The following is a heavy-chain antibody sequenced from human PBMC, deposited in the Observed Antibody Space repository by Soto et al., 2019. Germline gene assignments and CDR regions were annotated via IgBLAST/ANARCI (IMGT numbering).Heavy chain of an antibody. Sequence: SETLSLTCTVSGGSISSSSYYWGWIRQPPGKGLEWIGSIYYSGSTYYNPSLKSRVTISIDTSKNQFSLKLSSVTAADTAVYYCARHPPRAEDFDYWGQGTLVTVSS. D-gene: IGHD6-25*01. J-gene: IGHJ4*02. CDR3: ARHPPRAEDFDY. V-gene: IGHV4-39*01. CDR1: GGSISSSSYY. CDR2: IYYSGST.